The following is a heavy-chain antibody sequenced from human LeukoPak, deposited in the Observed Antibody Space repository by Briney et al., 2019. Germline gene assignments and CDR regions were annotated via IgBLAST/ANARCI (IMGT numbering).Heavy chain of an antibody. V-gene: IGHV4-39*01. CDR2: AYYSGST. D-gene: IGHD2-8*01. J-gene: IGHJ4*02. CDR1: GGSISGTTYY. Sequence: PSETLSLTCSVSGGSISGTTYYWAWIRQPPGKGLEWIGSAYYSGSTSYSPSLKRRVTISVDTSKNQFSLRLSSVTAADTAVYYCARNVSAGYFDYWGQGTLVTVSS. CDR3: ARNVSAGYFDY.